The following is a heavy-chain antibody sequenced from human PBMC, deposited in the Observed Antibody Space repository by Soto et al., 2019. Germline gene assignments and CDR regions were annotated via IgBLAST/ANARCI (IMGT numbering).Heavy chain of an antibody. Sequence: EVQLVETGGGLIQPGGSLRLSCAASGFIVSRNYMYWVRQAPGKGLEWVSVIDGGGYTYYADSVKGRFTISRDNSKNTWHLQMNSLRAEDSAVYYCARGGGSAYVTPPISNWFDPWGEGTLVTVSS. D-gene: IGHD3-22*01. V-gene: IGHV3-53*02. CDR3: ARGGGSAYVTPPISNWFDP. CDR1: GFIVSRNY. CDR2: IDGGGYT. J-gene: IGHJ5*02.